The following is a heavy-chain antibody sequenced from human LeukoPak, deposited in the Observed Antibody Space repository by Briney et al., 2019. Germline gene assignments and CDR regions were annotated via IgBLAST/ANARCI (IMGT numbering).Heavy chain of an antibody. CDR2: ISAYNGVS. CDR1: GYTITTYG. V-gene: IGHV1-18*01. J-gene: IGHJ4*02. Sequence: GATVKVSCKASGYTITTYGINWVRQAPGQGLEWMGWISAYNGVSKYAQKFQGRVTMTTETSTTTAYMELRSLRSDDTAVYYCARDAVGSYGDSFFDYWGQGTLVTVSS. D-gene: IGHD4-17*01. CDR3: ARDAVGSYGDSFFDY.